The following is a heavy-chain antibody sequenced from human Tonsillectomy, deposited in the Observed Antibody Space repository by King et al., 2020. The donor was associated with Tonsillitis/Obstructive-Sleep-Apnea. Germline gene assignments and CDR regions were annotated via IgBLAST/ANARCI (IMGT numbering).Heavy chain of an antibody. CDR1: GFTFSDAW. D-gene: IGHD4-17*01. Sequence: VQLVESGGGLVKPGGSLRLSCAASGFTFSDAWMSWVRQAPGKGPEWVGRTKSKTDGGTTDYAAPVKGRFTISRDDSKNTLYLQMNSLKTEDTAVYYCVTGLRDVWGKGTPVTVSS. CDR2: TKSKTDGGTT. V-gene: IGHV3-15*01. J-gene: IGHJ6*04. CDR3: VTGLRDV.